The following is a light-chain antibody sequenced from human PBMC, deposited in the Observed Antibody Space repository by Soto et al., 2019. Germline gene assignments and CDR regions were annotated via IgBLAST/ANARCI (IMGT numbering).Light chain of an antibody. CDR1: QSVSSSY. CDR3: QQLGPTFGIT. Sequence: EIVLTQAPATLSLSLGERGTLSCRASQSVSSSYLAWYQQKPGQAPRLLVYGASSRATSIPDRLVGSGADTDFSLIIISLEPEEFSVDYYQQLGPTFGITFGQGTRLEIK. J-gene: IGKJ5*01. CDR2: GAS. V-gene: IGKV3-20*01.